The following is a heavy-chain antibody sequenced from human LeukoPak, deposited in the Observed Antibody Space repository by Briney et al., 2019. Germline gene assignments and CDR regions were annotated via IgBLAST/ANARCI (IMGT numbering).Heavy chain of an antibody. V-gene: IGHV3-23*01. CDR1: GFTFSSYA. J-gene: IGHJ4*02. CDR3: AKVQRGTDYFDY. Sequence: GGSLRLSCAASGFTFSSYAMSWVRQAPGQGLEWVSAISGSGGSTYYADSVKGRFTISRDNSKNTLYLQMNSLRAEDTGVYYCAKVQRGTDYFDYWGQGTLVTVSS. CDR2: ISGSGGST.